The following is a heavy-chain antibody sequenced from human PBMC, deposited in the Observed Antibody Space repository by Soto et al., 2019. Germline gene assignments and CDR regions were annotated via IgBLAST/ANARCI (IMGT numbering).Heavy chain of an antibody. CDR3: ARGKTITMVRGVMTHYYYGMDV. CDR2: IIPIFGTA. J-gene: IGHJ6*02. CDR1: GGTFSSYA. D-gene: IGHD3-10*01. Sequence: QVQLVQSGAEVKKPGSSVKVSCKASGGTFSSYAISWVRQAPGQGLEWMGGIIPIFGTANYAQKFQGRVTITADESTSTAYMELSGLRSEDTAVYYCARGKTITMVRGVMTHYYYGMDVWGQGTTVTVSS. V-gene: IGHV1-69*01.